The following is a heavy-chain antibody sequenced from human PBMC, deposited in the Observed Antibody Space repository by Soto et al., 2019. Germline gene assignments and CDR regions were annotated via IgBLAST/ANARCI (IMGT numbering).Heavy chain of an antibody. Sequence: PGGSLRLSCAASGVTFSSYSMNWVRQAPVKGLEWVSSISSSSSYIYYADSVKGRFTSSRDNAKNSLYLQMNSLRAEDTAVYYCARDVNYYDSSAPGWFDPWGQGTLVTVS. CDR3: ARDVNYYDSSAPGWFDP. J-gene: IGHJ5*02. V-gene: IGHV3-21*01. D-gene: IGHD3-22*01. CDR2: ISSSSSYI. CDR1: GVTFSSYS.